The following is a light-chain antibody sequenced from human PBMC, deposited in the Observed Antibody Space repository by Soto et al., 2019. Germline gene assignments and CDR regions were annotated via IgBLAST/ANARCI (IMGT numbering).Light chain of an antibody. CDR3: AAWDVSLNGLYV. CDR1: SSNIGSSS. J-gene: IGLJ1*01. V-gene: IGLV1-44*01. Sequence: QSVLTQPPSASGTPGQRVTISCSGSSSNIGSSSVNWYQQLPGTAPKLLIYNNNQWPSGVPDRFSGSKSGTSASLAISGLQSGDEADYYCAAWDVSLNGLYVFATGTKVTVL. CDR2: NNN.